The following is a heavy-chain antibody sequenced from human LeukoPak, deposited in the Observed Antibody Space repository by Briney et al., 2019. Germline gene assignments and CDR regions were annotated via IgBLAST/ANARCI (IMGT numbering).Heavy chain of an antibody. CDR1: GGTFSSYA. Sequence: SVKVSCKASGGTFSSYAISWVRQAPGQGLEWMGRIIPIFGTANYAQKFQSRVTITTDESTSTAYMELSSLRSEDTAVYYCAREFSRRTYYYDSSGYLGYWGQGTLVTVSS. D-gene: IGHD3-22*01. CDR2: IIPIFGTA. CDR3: AREFSRRTYYYDSSGYLGY. J-gene: IGHJ4*02. V-gene: IGHV1-69*05.